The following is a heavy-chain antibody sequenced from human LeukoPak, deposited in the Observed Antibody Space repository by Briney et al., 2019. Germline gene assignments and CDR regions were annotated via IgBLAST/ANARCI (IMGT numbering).Heavy chain of an antibody. CDR3: ARDRGYGDFFYYYYGMDV. D-gene: IGHD4-17*01. CDR2: INPNSGGT. J-gene: IGHJ6*02. CDR1: GYTFTCYY. V-gene: IGHV1-2*06. Sequence: ASVKVSCKASGYTFTCYYMHWVRQASGQGLEWMGRINPNSGGTNYAQKFQGRVTMTRDTSISTAYMELSRLRSDDTAVYYCARDRGYGDFFYYYYGMDVWGQGTTVTVSS.